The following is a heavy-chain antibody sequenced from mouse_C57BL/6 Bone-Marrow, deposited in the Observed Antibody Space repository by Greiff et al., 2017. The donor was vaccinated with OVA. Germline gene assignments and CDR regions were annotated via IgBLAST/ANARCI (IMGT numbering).Heavy chain of an antibody. J-gene: IGHJ4*01. CDR1: GYTFTDHT. CDR2: IYPRDGST. CDR3: ARSPMVTTRDYAMDY. V-gene: IGHV1-78*01. Sequence: VQLQQSDAELVKPGASVKISCKVSGYTFTDHTIHWMKQRPEQGLEWIGYIYPRDGSTKYNEKFKGKATLTANKSSSPAYMQLNSLTSEDSAVYFCARSPMVTTRDYAMDYWGQGTSVTVSS. D-gene: IGHD2-2*01.